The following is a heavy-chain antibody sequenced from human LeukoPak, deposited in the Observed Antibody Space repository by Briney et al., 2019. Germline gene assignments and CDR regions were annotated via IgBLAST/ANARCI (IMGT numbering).Heavy chain of an antibody. CDR1: GGSISSYY. J-gene: IGHJ6*02. Sequence: PSETLSLTCTVSGGSISSYYWSWIRQPPGKGLEWIGYIYYSGSTNYNPSLKSRVTISVDTSKNQFSLKLSSVTAADTAVYYCARLGIGGSTSSRYYYYGMDVWGQGTTVTVSS. V-gene: IGHV4-59*08. CDR3: ARLGIGGSTSSRYYYYGMDV. D-gene: IGHD2-2*01. CDR2: IYYSGST.